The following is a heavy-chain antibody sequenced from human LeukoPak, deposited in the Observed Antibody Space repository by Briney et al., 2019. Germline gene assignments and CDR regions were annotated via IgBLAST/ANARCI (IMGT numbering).Heavy chain of an antibody. CDR1: GFPYGIYA. D-gene: IGHD7-27*01. CDR3: TRDWGFSHLDY. CDR2: VRSKAYGGTT. Sequence: GSLRLSCTASGFPYGIYAVTWVRQAPGKGLEWVGLVRSKAYGGTTEYAASVKGRFTISRDDSKSIAYLQMDSLKTEDTALYYCTRDWGFSHLDYWGQGTPVTVSS. J-gene: IGHJ4*02. V-gene: IGHV3-49*04.